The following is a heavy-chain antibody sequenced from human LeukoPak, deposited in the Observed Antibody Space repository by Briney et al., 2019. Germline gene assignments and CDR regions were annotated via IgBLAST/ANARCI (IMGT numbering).Heavy chain of an antibody. J-gene: IGHJ3*02. V-gene: IGHV1-3*01. Sequence: ASVKVSCKASGYTFTGYAMHWVRQAPGQRLEWMGWINAGNGNTKYSQKFQGRVTITRDTSASTAYMELSGLRSEDTAVYYCARAVAGTHLDAFDIWGQGTMVTVSS. CDR1: GYTFTGYA. D-gene: IGHD6-19*01. CDR2: INAGNGNT. CDR3: ARAVAGTHLDAFDI.